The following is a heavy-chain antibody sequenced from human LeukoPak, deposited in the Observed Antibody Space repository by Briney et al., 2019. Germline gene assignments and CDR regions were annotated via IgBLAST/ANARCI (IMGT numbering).Heavy chain of an antibody. CDR1: GFTFSSYS. CDR2: ISTGGGT. CDR3: AKRLEVLGPYFDS. Sequence: GGSLRLSCEASGFTFSSYSMAWVRLAPGKGLEWVSSISTGGGTYYADSVKGRFTVSRDNSKNTLYLQMDSLRAEDTALYFCAKRLEVLGPYFDSWGQGTLVTVSS. J-gene: IGHJ4*02. D-gene: IGHD1-7*01. V-gene: IGHV3-23*01.